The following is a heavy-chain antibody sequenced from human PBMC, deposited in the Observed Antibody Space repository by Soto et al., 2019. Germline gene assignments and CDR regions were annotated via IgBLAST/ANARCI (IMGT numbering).Heavy chain of an antibody. CDR1: GGSISSGGYS. D-gene: IGHD1-26*01. J-gene: IGHJ4*02. CDR3: ARLRLELTRVGATTYYCEY. Sequence: SETLSLTCTVSGGSISSGGYSWSWILHYPGEGLEWIGYIYNSVSTYYNPSLKGRVTMSVDTSTNHFSLKLSSVTAADTAVYYCARLRLELTRVGATTYYCEYWGKGNRVTVSS. CDR2: IYNSVST. V-gene: IGHV4-31*03.